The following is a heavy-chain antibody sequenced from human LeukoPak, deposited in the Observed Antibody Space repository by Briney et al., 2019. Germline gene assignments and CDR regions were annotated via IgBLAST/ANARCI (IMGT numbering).Heavy chain of an antibody. Sequence: ASVKVSCKASGYTFTGYYMHWVRQAPGQGLEWMGWINPNSGGTNYAQKFQGRVTMTRDTYISTAYMELSRLRSDDTAVYYCARARGGSIAAKDYWGQGTLVTVSS. CDR1: GYTFTGYY. J-gene: IGHJ4*02. D-gene: IGHD6-13*01. CDR2: INPNSGGT. CDR3: ARARGGSIAAKDY. V-gene: IGHV1-2*02.